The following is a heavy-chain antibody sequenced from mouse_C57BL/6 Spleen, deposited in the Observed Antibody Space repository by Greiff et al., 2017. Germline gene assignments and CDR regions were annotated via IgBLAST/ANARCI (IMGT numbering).Heavy chain of an antibody. CDR2: IYPGSGST. V-gene: IGHV1-55*01. J-gene: IGHJ4*01. CDR1: GYTFTSYW. Sequence: QVQLQQPGAELVQPGASVKMSCKASGYTFTSYWITWVKQRPGQGLEWIGDIYPGSGSTNYNEKFKSKATLTVDTSSSTAYMQLSSLTSEDSAVYYCARFYDGYYNAMDYWGQGTSVTVSS. D-gene: IGHD2-3*01. CDR3: ARFYDGYYNAMDY.